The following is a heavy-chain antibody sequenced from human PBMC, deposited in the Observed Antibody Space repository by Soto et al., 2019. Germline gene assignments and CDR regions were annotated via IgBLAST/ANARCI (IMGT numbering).Heavy chain of an antibody. CDR2: IHYTAST. J-gene: IGHJ5*02. V-gene: IGHV4-39*01. CDR3: ARRECSGGTCSFDH. CDR1: GDSISSSNYY. D-gene: IGHD2-15*01. Sequence: QLQLQESGPGLVKPSETLSLTCSVSGDSISSSNYYRAWIHQPPGKGLEWIGSIHYTASTYYNPSLKSRVTISIDTSKKLFSLRLTSVSAADTAVYFCARRECSGGTCSFDHWGQGTLVTVSS.